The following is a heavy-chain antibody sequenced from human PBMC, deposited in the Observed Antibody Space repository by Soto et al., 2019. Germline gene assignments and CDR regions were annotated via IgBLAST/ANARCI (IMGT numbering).Heavy chain of an antibody. V-gene: IGHV4-34*01. Sequence: SETLSLTCTAYGESFNGYYWSWIRQPPGKGLEWIGEIHHSGSTNYNPSLKSRVTFSIDTSKSQFSLKLTSVTAADTAVYYCARGENAFFYYGLDAWGQGITVTVSS. CDR2: IHHSGST. CDR3: ARGENAFFYYGLDA. CDR1: GESFNGYY. J-gene: IGHJ6*02.